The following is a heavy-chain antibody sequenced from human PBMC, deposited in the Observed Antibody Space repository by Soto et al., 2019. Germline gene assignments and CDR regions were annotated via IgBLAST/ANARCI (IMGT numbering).Heavy chain of an antibody. CDR2: IIPILGIA. D-gene: IGHD4-4*01. CDR1: GGTFSSYT. V-gene: IGHV1-69*02. J-gene: IGHJ5*02. Sequence: SGKVSCKGSGGTFSSYTISWVRQAPGQGLEWMGRIIPILGIANYAQKFQGRVTITADKSTSTAYMELSSLRSEDTAVYYCHTPYSTYVWFDPWGQGTLVTVSS. CDR3: HTPYSTYVWFDP.